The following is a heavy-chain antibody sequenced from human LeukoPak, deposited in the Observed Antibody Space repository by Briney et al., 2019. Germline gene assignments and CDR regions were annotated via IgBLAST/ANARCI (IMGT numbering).Heavy chain of an antibody. J-gene: IGHJ4*02. CDR1: GFTVTNNY. Sequence: GGSLRLSCAVTGFTVTNNYMTWVRQAPGKGLEWVSVIYSGGNTYYADSVKGRFTISRDSSQATLYLQMNSLRAEDTAVYYCAIVGDGYWGQGTLVTVST. CDR3: AIVGDGY. CDR2: IYSGGNT. D-gene: IGHD5-24*01. V-gene: IGHV3-66*01.